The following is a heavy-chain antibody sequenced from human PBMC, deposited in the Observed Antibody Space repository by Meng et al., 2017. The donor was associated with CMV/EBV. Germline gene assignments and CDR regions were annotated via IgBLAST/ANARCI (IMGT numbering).Heavy chain of an antibody. Sequence: AQPQESAPGLVKPSQTLSLTCSVSGGSISSGDYYWSWIRQPPGKGLEWIGYIYYSGTTYYNPSLESRVTISVDTSKNQFSLNLSSVTAADTAVYYCARLSGSGTTSTGYHYAFDSWGQGTLVTVSS. CDR2: IYYSGTT. J-gene: IGHJ4*02. CDR3: ARLSGSGTTSTGYHYAFDS. CDR1: GGSISSGDYY. D-gene: IGHD3-22*01. V-gene: IGHV4-30-4*08.